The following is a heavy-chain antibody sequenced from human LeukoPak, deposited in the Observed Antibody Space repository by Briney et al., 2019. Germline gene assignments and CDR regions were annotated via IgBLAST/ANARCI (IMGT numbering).Heavy chain of an antibody. CDR2: INPNSGGT. J-gene: IGHJ4*02. Sequence: ASVKVSCKASGYTSTGYYMHWVRQAPGQGLEWMGWINPNSGGTNYAQKFQGRVTMTRDTSISTAYMELSRLRSDDTAVYYCARDRGITIFGVVIIEGFDYWGQGTLVTVSS. V-gene: IGHV1-2*02. CDR1: GYTSTGYY. CDR3: ARDRGITIFGVVIIEGFDY. D-gene: IGHD3-3*01.